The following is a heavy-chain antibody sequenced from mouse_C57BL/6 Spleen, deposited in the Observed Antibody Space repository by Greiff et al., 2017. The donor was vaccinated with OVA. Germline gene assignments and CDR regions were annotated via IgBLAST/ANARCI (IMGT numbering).Heavy chain of an antibody. CDR3: ASSTVVADWYFDV. V-gene: IGHV1-39*01. J-gene: IGHJ1*03. Sequence: VQLQQSGPELVKPGASVKISCKASGYSFTDYNMNWVKQSNGKSLEWIGVINPNYGTTSYNQKFKGKATLTVAQSSSTAYMQLNSLTSEDSAVYYCASSTVVADWYFDVWGTGTTVTVSS. D-gene: IGHD1-1*01. CDR1: GYSFTDYN. CDR2: INPNYGTT.